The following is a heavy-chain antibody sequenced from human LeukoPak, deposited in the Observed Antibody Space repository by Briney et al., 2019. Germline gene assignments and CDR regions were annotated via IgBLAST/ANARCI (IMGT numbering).Heavy chain of an antibody. J-gene: IGHJ4*02. CDR3: ARPFGVLYYFAY. CDR2: IYYSGST. Sequence: PSETLSLTCTVSGGSISSYYWGWIRQPPGKGLEWIGSIYYSGSTYYNPSLKSRVTISVDTSKNQFSLKLSSVTAADTAVYYCARPFGVLYYFAYGAQGTLATVSS. CDR1: GGSISSYY. V-gene: IGHV4-39*01. D-gene: IGHD3-10*01.